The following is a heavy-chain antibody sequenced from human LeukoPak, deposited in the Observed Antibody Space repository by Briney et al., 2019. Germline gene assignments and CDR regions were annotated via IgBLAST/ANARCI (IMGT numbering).Heavy chain of an antibody. CDR2: IYYSGST. D-gene: IGHD3-9*01. CDR1: GYSISSGYY. V-gene: IGHV4-38-2*01. Sequence: PSETLSLTCAVSGYSISSGYYWGWIRQPPGKGLEWIGYIYYSGSTNYNPSLKSRVTISVDTSKNQFSLKLSSVTAADTAVYYCARVYFDWLSIDYWGQGTLVTVSS. CDR3: ARVYFDWLSIDY. J-gene: IGHJ4*02.